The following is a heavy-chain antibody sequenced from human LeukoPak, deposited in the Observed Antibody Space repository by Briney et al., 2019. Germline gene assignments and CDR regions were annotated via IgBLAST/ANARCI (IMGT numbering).Heavy chain of an antibody. Sequence: PGGSLRLSCAASGFTFSSYEMNWVRQAPGKGLEWVSYISSSGSTIYYADSVKGRFAISRDNAKNSLYLQMNSLRAEDTAVYYCARIAAAVDYWGQGTLVTVSS. CDR2: ISSSGSTI. D-gene: IGHD6-13*01. CDR1: GFTFSSYE. J-gene: IGHJ4*02. V-gene: IGHV3-48*03. CDR3: ARIAAAVDY.